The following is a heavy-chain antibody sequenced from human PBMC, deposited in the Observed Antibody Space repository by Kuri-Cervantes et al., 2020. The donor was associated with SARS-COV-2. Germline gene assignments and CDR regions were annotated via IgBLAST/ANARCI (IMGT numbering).Heavy chain of an antibody. CDR1: GFTFGDYA. CDR2: IKQDGSEK. CDR3: ARDQGWLDPWWFDP. J-gene: IGHJ5*02. D-gene: IGHD6-19*01. Sequence: GGSLRLSCTASGFTFGDYAMSWVRQAPGKGLEWVANIKQDGSEKYYVDSVKGRFTISRDNAKNSLYLQMNSLRAEDTAVYYCARDQGWLDPWWFDPWGQGTLVTDSS. V-gene: IGHV3-7*01.